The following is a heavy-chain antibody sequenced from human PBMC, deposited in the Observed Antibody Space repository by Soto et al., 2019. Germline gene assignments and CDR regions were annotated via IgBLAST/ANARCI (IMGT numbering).Heavy chain of an antibody. CDR3: ARSDDYGGDDAFDI. V-gene: IGHV1-8*01. J-gene: IGHJ3*02. Sequence: ASVKVSCKASGYTFTSYDINWVRQATGQGLEWMGWMNPNSGNTGYAQKFQGRVTMTRNTSISTAYMELSSLRSEDTAVYYCARSDDYGGDDAFDIWGQGTMVTVSS. CDR1: GYTFTSYD. D-gene: IGHD4-17*01. CDR2: MNPNSGNT.